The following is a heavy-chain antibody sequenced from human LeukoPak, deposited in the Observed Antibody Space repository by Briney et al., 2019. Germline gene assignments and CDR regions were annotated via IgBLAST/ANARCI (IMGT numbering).Heavy chain of an antibody. CDR2: IYYSGST. Sequence: SETLSLTCTVSGGSISSYYWSWLRQPPGQGLEWIGYIYYSGSTNYNPSLKSRVTISVDTSKNQFSLKLSSVTAADTAVYYCARHTVWYSSSFYYYYYGMDVWGQGTTVTVSS. D-gene: IGHD6-13*01. CDR1: GGSISSYY. CDR3: ARHTVWYSSSFYYYYYGMDV. J-gene: IGHJ6*02. V-gene: IGHV4-59*08.